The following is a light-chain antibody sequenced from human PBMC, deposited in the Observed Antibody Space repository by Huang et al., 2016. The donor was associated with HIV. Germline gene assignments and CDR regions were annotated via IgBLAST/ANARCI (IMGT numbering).Light chain of an antibody. Sequence: DIVMTQSPLSLPVTPGKPASISCRSSQSLLHSNGYNYLDWYLQKPGQSPQLLIYLGSNRASGVPDRFSGRGSGTDFTLKISRVEAEDVGVYYCMQALQRLTFGGGTKVEIK. J-gene: IGKJ4*01. CDR2: LGS. V-gene: IGKV2-28*01. CDR1: QSLLHSNGYNY. CDR3: MQALQRLT.